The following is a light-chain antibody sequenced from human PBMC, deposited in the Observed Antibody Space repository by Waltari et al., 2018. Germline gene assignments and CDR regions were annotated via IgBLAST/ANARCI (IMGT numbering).Light chain of an antibody. CDR3: QNHERLPAV. J-gene: IGKJ1*01. V-gene: IGKV3-20*01. Sequence: CRASQSIGRDLVWYQQKPGQAHRLLIYGTSSRAAGIPDRFSGSGSGTDLSLTISRLEPEDFAVYYCQNHERLPAVFGQGTKVEIK. CDR1: QSIGRD. CDR2: GTS.